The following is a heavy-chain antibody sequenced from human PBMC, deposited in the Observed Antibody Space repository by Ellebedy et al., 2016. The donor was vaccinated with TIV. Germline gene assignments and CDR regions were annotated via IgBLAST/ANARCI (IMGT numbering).Heavy chain of an antibody. CDR1: GYTFTSYG. CDR2: ISAYNGNT. D-gene: IGHD6-19*01. J-gene: IGHJ4*02. Sequence: AASVKVSCKASGYTFTSYGISWVRQAPGQGLEWMGWISAYNGNTNYAQKLQGRVTMTRETSTSTVYMELRSLRSDDTAVYYCARDRGRYSSGWYSDYWGQGTLVTVSS. V-gene: IGHV1-18*04. CDR3: ARDRGRYSSGWYSDY.